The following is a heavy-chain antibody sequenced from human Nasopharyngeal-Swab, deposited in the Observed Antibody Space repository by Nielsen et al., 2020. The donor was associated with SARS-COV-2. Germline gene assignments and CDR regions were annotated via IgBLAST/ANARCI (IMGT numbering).Heavy chain of an antibody. CDR1: GFTFSSYA. Sequence: GESLRLSCAASGFTFSSYAMHWVRQAPGKGLEWVAVISYDGSNKYYADSVKGRFTISRDNSKNSLYLQMNSLRDEDTAVYYCASKAYSSGWTVDYYGMDVWGQGTTVTVSS. D-gene: IGHD6-19*01. CDR3: ASKAYSSGWTVDYYGMDV. V-gene: IGHV3-30-3*01. CDR2: ISYDGSNK. J-gene: IGHJ6*02.